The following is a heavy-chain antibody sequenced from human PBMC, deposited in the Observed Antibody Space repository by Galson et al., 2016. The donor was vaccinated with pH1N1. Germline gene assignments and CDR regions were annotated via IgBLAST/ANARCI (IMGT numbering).Heavy chain of an antibody. J-gene: IGHJ4*02. Sequence: SLRLSCAASGFTFSSYAMSWVRQAPGKGLEWVSGIRGSGGSGDRAYYADSAKGRFTISRDDSKNTVYLQMNSLRARDTAGYYCAKSTEITVIAVIRPFYYWGQGTRVIVSS. V-gene: IGHV3-23*01. CDR2: IRGSGGSGDRA. D-gene: IGHD3-22*01. CDR3: AKSTEITVIAVIRPFYY. CDR1: GFTFSSYA.